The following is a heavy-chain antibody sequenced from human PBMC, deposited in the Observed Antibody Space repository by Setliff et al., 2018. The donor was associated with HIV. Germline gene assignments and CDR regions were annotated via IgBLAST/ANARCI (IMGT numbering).Heavy chain of an antibody. CDR3: ARGAGGYCSGGSCYFGFGLAL. D-gene: IGHD2-15*01. CDR1: GGTFSSYS. J-gene: IGHJ6*02. Sequence: SVKVSCKASGGTFSSYSITWVRQAPGQGLEWMGGIIPIFNTANYAQKFQGRVTITADESTSTAYMELSSLGSEDTAVYYCARGAGGYCSGGSCYFGFGLALWGQGTTVTVSS. V-gene: IGHV1-69*13. CDR2: IIPIFNTA.